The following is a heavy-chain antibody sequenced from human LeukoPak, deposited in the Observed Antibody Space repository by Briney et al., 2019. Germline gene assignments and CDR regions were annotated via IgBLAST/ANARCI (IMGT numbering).Heavy chain of an antibody. V-gene: IGHV3-49*04. CDR1: GFTFGDYA. CDR2: IRSKAYGETT. J-gene: IGHJ4*02. Sequence: GGSLRLSCTASGFTFGDYAMSWVRQPPGKGLEWVGFIRSKAYGETTEYAASVKGRFTISRDDSKGIAYLQMNSLKTEDTAVYYCSREIKSSSWYFSPSDYWGQGTLVTVSS. D-gene: IGHD6-13*01. CDR3: SREIKSSSWYFSPSDY.